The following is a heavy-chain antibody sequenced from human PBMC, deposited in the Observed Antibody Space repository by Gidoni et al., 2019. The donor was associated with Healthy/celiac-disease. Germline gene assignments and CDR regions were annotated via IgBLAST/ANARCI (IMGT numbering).Heavy chain of an antibody. CDR2: IRNSSSYT. V-gene: IGHV3-11*05. CDR3: AGQLGYCSGGSCRRWFDP. J-gene: IGHJ5*02. Sequence: QVQLVESGGGLVKPGGSLRLSCSASGFTFSYYYRSWIRQAPGKGLEWVSYIRNSSSYTNYADSVEGRFTISRDNSKNSLYRQMNSLRAEDTAVYYCAGQLGYCSGGSCRRWFDPWGQGTLVTVSS. D-gene: IGHD2-15*01. CDR1: GFTFSYYY.